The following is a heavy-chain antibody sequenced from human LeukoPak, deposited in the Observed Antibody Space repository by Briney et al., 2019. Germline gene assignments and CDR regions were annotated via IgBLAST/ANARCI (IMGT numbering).Heavy chain of an antibody. CDR3: AGRGSL. Sequence: GGSLRLSCAASGFTFSSYAMSWVRQAPGKGLEWVSATSGSGGSIYYADSVKGRFTISRDNSKNMLFMQMNSLRAEDTAVYYCAGRGSLWGQGTMVTVSS. CDR2: TSGSGGSI. J-gene: IGHJ3*01. V-gene: IGHV3-23*01. CDR1: GFTFSSYA.